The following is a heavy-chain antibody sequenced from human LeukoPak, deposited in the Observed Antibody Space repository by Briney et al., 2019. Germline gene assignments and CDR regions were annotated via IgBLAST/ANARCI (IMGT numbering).Heavy chain of an antibody. V-gene: IGHV3-23*01. CDR2: ISGSGGST. D-gene: IGHD3-9*01. CDR3: AKGLTGPDY. Sequence: PGGSLRLSCAASGFTLSTSAMSWVRQAPGKGLEWVSSISGSGGSTYYADSVKGRFTISRDNSKNTLYLQMNSLRAEDTAVYYCAKGLTGPDYWGQGTLVTVSS. CDR1: GFTLSTSA. J-gene: IGHJ4*02.